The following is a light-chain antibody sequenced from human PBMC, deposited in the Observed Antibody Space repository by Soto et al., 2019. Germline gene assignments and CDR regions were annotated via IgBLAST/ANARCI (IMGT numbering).Light chain of an antibody. CDR1: QGISNY. J-gene: IGKJ5*01. CDR2: AAS. V-gene: IGKV1-17*03. CDR3: LQHNSYPIT. Sequence: DIQMTPSPSAMSASVGDRVTITCRASQGISNYLVWFQQKPGQVPKRLIYAASCLQSGVPSRFSGSGSGTEFTLTISSLQPEDFATYYCLQHNSYPITFGQGTRLEIK.